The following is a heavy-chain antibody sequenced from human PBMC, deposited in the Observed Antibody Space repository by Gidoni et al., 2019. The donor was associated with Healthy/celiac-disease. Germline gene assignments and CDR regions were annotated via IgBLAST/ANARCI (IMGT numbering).Heavy chain of an antibody. CDR1: GFTFSSYW. CDR3: ARDLLGSFDY. J-gene: IGHJ4*02. Sequence: ELQLVESGGGLVQPAGSLRLSGAASGFTFSSYWMSWVRQAPGKGLEWVANIKQDGSEKYYVDSVKGRVTISRDNAKNSLYLQMNSLRAEDTAVYYCARDLLGSFDYWGQGTLVTVSA. CDR2: IKQDGSEK. V-gene: IGHV3-7*01. D-gene: IGHD7-27*01.